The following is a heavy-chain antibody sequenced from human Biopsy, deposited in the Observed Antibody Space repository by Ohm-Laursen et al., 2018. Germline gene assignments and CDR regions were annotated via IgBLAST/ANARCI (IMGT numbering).Heavy chain of an antibody. Sequence: SVKVSCKASGYTFTNHDINWVRQATGQGLEWMGWMNPNSGNTGYAQKFQDRVTMTWNTSTSTAYMEVSSMRSEDTDIYYCARATLDYYDSNGYGADAFDIWGQGTMVTVSS. CDR2: MNPNSGNT. CDR3: ARATLDYYDSNGYGADAFDI. D-gene: IGHD3-22*01. CDR1: GYTFTNHD. J-gene: IGHJ3*02. V-gene: IGHV1-8*01.